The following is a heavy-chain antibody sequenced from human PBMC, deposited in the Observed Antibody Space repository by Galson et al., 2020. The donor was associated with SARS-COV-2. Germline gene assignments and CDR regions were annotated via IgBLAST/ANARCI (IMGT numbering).Heavy chain of an antibody. J-gene: IGHJ4*02. CDR1: GFSFSDYW. D-gene: IGHD3-22*01. CDR3: VRHSSGEH. V-gene: IGHV3-74*01. CDR2: INSYGNST. Sequence: GGSLRLSCVASGFSFSDYWMHCFRQAPGKGLVWVSRINSYGNSTNYADSVRGRFTVSIDNAKNMLYLQMNSLRAEDTAVYYCVRHSSGEHWGQGTLVTV.